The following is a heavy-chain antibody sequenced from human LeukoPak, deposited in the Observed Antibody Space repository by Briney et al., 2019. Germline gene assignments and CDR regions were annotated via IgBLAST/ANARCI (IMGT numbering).Heavy chain of an antibody. Sequence: SETLSLTCTVSGDSLSSSRYSWSWLRQPPGKGLEWIWYIYHGGSTHYNPSLESRVTLSMDRYKKQFYLKLTSATAADTAVYYCARMVVDITRYFDPWGQGTLVTVSS. D-gene: IGHD2-15*01. CDR3: ARMVVDITRYFDP. CDR1: GDSLSSSRYS. CDR2: IYHGGST. V-gene: IGHV4-30-2*01. J-gene: IGHJ5*02.